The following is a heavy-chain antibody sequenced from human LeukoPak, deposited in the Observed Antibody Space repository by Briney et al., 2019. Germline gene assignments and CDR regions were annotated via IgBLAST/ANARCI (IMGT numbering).Heavy chain of an antibody. D-gene: IGHD3-10*01. V-gene: IGHV3-23*01. CDR2: ITGSGSTT. CDR1: GFTFSDYA. J-gene: IGHJ4*02. Sequence: GGSLRLSCAASGFTFSDYAMSWVRQAPGKGLEWVSTITGSGSTTYYADSVKGRFTISRDNSKNTLHLRMNSLRAEDTAVYYCARDLLLWFGELSGDSDYWGQGTLVTVSS. CDR3: ARDLLLWFGELSGDSDY.